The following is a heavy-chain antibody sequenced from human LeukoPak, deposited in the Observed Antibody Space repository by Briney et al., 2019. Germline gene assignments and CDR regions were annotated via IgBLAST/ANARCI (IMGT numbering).Heavy chain of an antibody. Sequence: SETLSLTCAVYGGSFSGYYWSWIRQPPGKGLEWIGEINHSGSTNYNPSLKSRVTISVDTSKNQFSLKLSSVTAADTAVYHCARAVVGATRLFDYWGQGTLVTVSS. CDR1: GGSFSGYY. V-gene: IGHV4-34*01. CDR2: INHSGST. CDR3: ARAVVGATRLFDY. D-gene: IGHD1-26*01. J-gene: IGHJ4*02.